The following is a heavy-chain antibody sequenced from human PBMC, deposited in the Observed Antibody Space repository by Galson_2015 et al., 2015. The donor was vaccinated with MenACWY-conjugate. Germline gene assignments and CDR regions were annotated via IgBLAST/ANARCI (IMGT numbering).Heavy chain of an antibody. CDR2: INHSGST. Sequence: ETLSFTCTVSGGSISSRSYYWGWIRQPPGKGLEWIGEINHSGSTNYNPSLKSRVTISVDTSKNQFSLKLSSVTAADTAVYYCARLGIAAAGRTIDYYYYGMDVWGQGTTVTVSS. CDR1: GGSISSRSYY. CDR3: ARLGIAAAGRTIDYYYYGMDV. V-gene: IGHV4-39*07. J-gene: IGHJ6*02. D-gene: IGHD6-13*01.